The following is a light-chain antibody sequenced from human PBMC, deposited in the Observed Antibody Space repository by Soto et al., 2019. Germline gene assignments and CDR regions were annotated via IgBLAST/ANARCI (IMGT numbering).Light chain of an antibody. CDR3: QQYGNWPPLT. CDR2: GAS. CDR1: QSLSSN. J-gene: IGKJ1*01. V-gene: IGKV3-15*01. Sequence: EVVMTQSPATLSVSPGEAATLSCRASQSLSSNLAWYQQRPGQPPRLLIYGASTRASGVPARFSGSGSGTEFTLTISSLQSEDLAVYFCQQYGNWPPLTFGQGTKVEIK.